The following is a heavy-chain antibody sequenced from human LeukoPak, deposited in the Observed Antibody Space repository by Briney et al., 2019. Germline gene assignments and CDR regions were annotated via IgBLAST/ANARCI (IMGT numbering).Heavy chain of an antibody. V-gene: IGHV1-8*02. Sequence: ASVKVSCKASGYTFTSYGISWVRQAPGQGLEWMGWMNPNSGNTGYAQKFQGRVTMTRNTSISTAYMELSSLRSEDTAVYYCARNSGYYMDVWGKGTTVTVSS. CDR1: GYTFTSYG. CDR3: ARNSGYYMDV. CDR2: MNPNSGNT. D-gene: IGHD1-26*01. J-gene: IGHJ6*03.